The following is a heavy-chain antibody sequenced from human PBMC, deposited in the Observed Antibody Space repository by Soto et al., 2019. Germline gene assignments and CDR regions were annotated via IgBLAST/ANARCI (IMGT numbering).Heavy chain of an antibody. CDR2: ISYDGSNK. CDR3: ATIVVSRVY. D-gene: IGHD3-22*01. CDR1: GFTYSSYA. V-gene: IGHV3-30-3*01. Sequence: QVQLVESGGGVVQPGRSLRLSCAASGFTYSSYAMHWVRQAPGKGLEWVAVISYDGSNKYYADSVKGRFTISRDNSKNTLYLQMNSLRAEDTPVYYCATIVVSRVYWGQGTLVTVSS. J-gene: IGHJ4*02.